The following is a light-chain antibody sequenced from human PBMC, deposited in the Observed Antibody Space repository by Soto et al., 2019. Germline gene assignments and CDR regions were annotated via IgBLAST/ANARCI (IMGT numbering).Light chain of an antibody. Sequence: QSALTQPPSASGTPGQRVTISCSGGSSNIGTNAVNWYQQLPGTAPKLLIYNNNPRPSGVPDRFSGSKSGTSASLAISGLQSEGEADYYCAAWDDSLNGYVFGTGTKVTVL. J-gene: IGLJ1*01. CDR3: AAWDDSLNGYV. CDR1: SSNIGTNA. V-gene: IGLV1-44*01. CDR2: NNN.